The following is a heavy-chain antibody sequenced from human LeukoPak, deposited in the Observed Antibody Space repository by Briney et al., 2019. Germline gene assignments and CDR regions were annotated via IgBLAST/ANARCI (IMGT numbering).Heavy chain of an antibody. CDR3: ARGPLFTGMVRGLPLDY. CDR1: GFMFSSYW. D-gene: IGHD3-10*01. Sequence: GGSLRLSCAASGFMFSSYWMSWVRQAPGKGLEWVADIKEDGSETSYVDSVKGRFTISRDNAKNSLYLQMNTLRAEDTAVYYCARGPLFTGMVRGLPLDYWGQGTLVTVSS. V-gene: IGHV3-7*01. CDR2: IKEDGSET. J-gene: IGHJ4*02.